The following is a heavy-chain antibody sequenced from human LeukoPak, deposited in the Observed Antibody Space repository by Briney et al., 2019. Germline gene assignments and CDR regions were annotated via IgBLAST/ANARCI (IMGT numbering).Heavy chain of an antibody. Sequence: PGGSPRLSCATSGFTFMTYGMHWVRQAPGKGLEWVAVIWYDGSNEYYADSVKGGFTISRHNSRNTLYLQMNSLRVEDTAVYYCARDKRRGGYNSDAFDFWGQGTMVTVSS. CDR3: ARDKRRGGYNSDAFDF. V-gene: IGHV3-33*01. J-gene: IGHJ3*01. D-gene: IGHD5-24*01. CDR2: IWYDGSNE. CDR1: GFTFMTYG.